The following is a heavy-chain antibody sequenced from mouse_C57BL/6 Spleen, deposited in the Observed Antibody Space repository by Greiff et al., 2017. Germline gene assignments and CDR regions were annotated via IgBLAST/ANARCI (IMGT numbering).Heavy chain of an antibody. CDR2: IYPSDSET. Sequence: QVQLQQPGAELVRPGSSVKLSCKASGYTFTSSWMDWVKQRPGQGLEWIGNIYPSDSETHYNQKFKDKATLTVDKSSSTAYMQLSSLTSEDSAVYYCARSPAVVAGFDYWGQGTTLTVSS. CDR3: ARSPAVVAGFDY. V-gene: IGHV1-61*01. D-gene: IGHD1-1*01. J-gene: IGHJ2*01. CDR1: GYTFTSSW.